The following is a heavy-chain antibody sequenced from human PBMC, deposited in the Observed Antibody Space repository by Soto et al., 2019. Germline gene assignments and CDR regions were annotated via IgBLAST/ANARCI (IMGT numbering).Heavy chain of an antibody. CDR1: GGTFTVYY. CDR3: ATQRSEWELSFDY. J-gene: IGHJ4*02. CDR2: INPNSGGT. Sequence: ASVKVSCKASGGTFTVYYRHWVRQAPGQGLEWMGWINPNSGGTNYAQKFQGWVTMTRDTSISTAYMELSRLRSDDTAVYYCATQRSEWELSFDYWGQGTLVTVSS. D-gene: IGHD1-26*01. V-gene: IGHV1-2*04.